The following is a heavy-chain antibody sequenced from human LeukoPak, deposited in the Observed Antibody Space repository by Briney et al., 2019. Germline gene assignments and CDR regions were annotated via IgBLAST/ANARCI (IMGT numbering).Heavy chain of an antibody. V-gene: IGHV3-53*01. D-gene: IGHD3-10*01. CDR3: AQSGRYWYFDL. CDR2: IYSGGST. CDR1: GFTVSSNY. Sequence: GGSQRLSCAASGFTVSSNYMSWLRQAPGKGLEWVSVIYSGGSTYYADSVKGRFTISRYNSKNTLYLQMNSLRAEDTAVYYCAQSGRYWYFDLWGRGTLVTVSS. J-gene: IGHJ2*01.